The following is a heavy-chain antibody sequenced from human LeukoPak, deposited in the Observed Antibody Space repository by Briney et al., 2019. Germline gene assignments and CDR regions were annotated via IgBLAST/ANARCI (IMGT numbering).Heavy chain of an antibody. CDR1: GGSISSGGYY. D-gene: IGHD6-19*01. V-gene: IGHV4-30-2*01. CDR3: ARMGLLGAVADPGDPFDY. CDR2: IYHSGST. Sequence: SETLSLTCTVSGGSISSGGYYWSWIRQPPGKGLEWIGYIYHSGSTYYNPSLKSRVTISVDTSRNQFSLKLSSVTAADTAVYYCARMGLLGAVADPGDPFDYWGQGTLVTVSS. J-gene: IGHJ4*02.